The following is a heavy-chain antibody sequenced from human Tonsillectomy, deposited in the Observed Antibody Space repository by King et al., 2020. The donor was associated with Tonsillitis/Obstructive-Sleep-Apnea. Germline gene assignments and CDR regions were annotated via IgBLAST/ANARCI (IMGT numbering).Heavy chain of an antibody. CDR1: GFTFSSYG. V-gene: IGHV3-33*01. Sequence: VQLVESGGGVVQPGRSLRLSCAASGFTFSSYGMHWVRQAPGKGLEWVAVIWYDGSNKYYADSVKGRFTISRDNSENTLYLQMNSLRAEDTAVYYCARGKSIAVAVMGYWGQGTLVTVSS. CDR2: IWYDGSNK. D-gene: IGHD6-19*01. CDR3: ARGKSIAVAVMGY. J-gene: IGHJ4*02.